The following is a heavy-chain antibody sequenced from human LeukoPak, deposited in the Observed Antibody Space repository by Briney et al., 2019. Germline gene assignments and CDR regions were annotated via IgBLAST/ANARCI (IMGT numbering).Heavy chain of an antibody. Sequence: GGSLRLSCAASGFTFNNYAMSWVRQAPGKGLEWVSAISGSDAGTYYADSVKGRFTISRDNSKNTLYLQMNSLRAEDTAVYYCAKDIRGALDYWGQGTLVTVSS. CDR3: AKDIRGALDY. CDR1: GFTFNNYA. CDR2: ISGSDAGT. D-gene: IGHD2-2*02. V-gene: IGHV3-23*01. J-gene: IGHJ4*02.